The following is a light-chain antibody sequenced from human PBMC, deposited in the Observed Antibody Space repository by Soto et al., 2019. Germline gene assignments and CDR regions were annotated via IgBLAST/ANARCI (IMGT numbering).Light chain of an antibody. V-gene: IGKV1-5*03. Sequence: DIQMTPSPSTLSGSVADRVTITCRASQTISSWLAWYQQKPGKAPKLLIYKASTLKSGVPSRFSGIGSGTEFTLTISSLQPDDFATYYCQHYNSYSEAFGQGTKVDNK. CDR2: KAS. CDR1: QTISSW. J-gene: IGKJ1*01. CDR3: QHYNSYSEA.